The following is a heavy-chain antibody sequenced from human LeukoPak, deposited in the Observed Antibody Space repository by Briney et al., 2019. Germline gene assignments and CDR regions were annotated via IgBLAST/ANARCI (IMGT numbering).Heavy chain of an antibody. D-gene: IGHD4-17*01. J-gene: IGHJ4*02. Sequence: SQTLSLTCNVSGGSINTANYYWTWIRQPPGKGLEWIGYISYSGTPYYNPSLNSRVTISLDTSKNQFSLILNYVTAADTAMYYCARDRYGDFEDYWGQGTLVTVSS. CDR1: GGSINTANYY. CDR2: ISYSGTP. V-gene: IGHV4-30-4*08. CDR3: ARDRYGDFEDY.